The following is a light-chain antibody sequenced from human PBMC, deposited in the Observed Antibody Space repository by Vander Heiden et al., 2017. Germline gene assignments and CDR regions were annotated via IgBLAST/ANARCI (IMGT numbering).Light chain of an antibody. J-gene: IGKJ2*01. CDR2: TAS. CDR1: QSVSSN. V-gene: IGKV3-15*01. Sequence: DTVMTQSPATLSVSPGERATLSCRASQSVSSNLAWYQQKPGQAPRLLIYTASTRATGIPARFSGSGSGTEFTLTISSLQSEDFAVYYCQQYNNWPQTFGQGTKLEIK. CDR3: QQYNNWPQT.